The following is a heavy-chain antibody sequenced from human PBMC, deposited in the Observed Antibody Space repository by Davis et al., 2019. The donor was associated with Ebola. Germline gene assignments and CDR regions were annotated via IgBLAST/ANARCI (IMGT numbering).Heavy chain of an antibody. CDR1: GFTFTAHV. Sequence: GGSLRLSCAASGFTFTAHVMHWVRRVPGTELEWVALIVSDGHNKYSADSVKYRFTISRDNSKNSLYLQMNNLTPEDTAVYYCARDISFRDYYGSGSFDYWGQGTLVTVSS. CDR2: IVSDGHNK. D-gene: IGHD3-10*01. V-gene: IGHV3-30*02. J-gene: IGHJ4*02. CDR3: ARDISFRDYYGSGSFDY.